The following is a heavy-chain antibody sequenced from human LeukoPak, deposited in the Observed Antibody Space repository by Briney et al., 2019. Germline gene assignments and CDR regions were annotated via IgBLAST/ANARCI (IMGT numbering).Heavy chain of an antibody. V-gene: IGHV3-21*01. CDR2: ISSSSIYI. CDR1: GFTFSSYS. CDR3: ARDRQWLTTSHFDY. D-gene: IGHD6-19*01. J-gene: IGHJ4*02. Sequence: GGSLRLSCAASGFTFSSYSMNWVRQAPGKGLEWVSSISSSSIYIYYADSVKGRFTISRDNAKNSLYLQMNSLRAEDTAVYYCARDRQWLTTSHFDYWGQGTLVTVSS.